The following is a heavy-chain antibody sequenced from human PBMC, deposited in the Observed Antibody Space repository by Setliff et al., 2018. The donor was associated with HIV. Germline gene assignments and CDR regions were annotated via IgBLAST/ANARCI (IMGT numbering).Heavy chain of an antibody. J-gene: IGHJ4*02. D-gene: IGHD3-22*01. Sequence: ASVKVSCKASGYTFTRYGISWVRQAPGQGLEWMGWISANNGNTNYAQKFQGRVTMTRDTSTSTVYMEMSSLRADDTAVYYCAKKGRDYYDNSGPHWGQGTLVTVSS. CDR1: GYTFTRYG. CDR2: ISANNGNT. V-gene: IGHV1-18*01. CDR3: AKKGRDYYDNSGPH.